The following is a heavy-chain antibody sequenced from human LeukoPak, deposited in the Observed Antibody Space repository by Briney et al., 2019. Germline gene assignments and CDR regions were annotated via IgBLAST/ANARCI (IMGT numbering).Heavy chain of an antibody. D-gene: IGHD4-11*01. J-gene: IGHJ6*02. Sequence: GRSLRLSCAASGFTFRSHGMQWVRQAPGEGLEWVGVIWYDGSKKYYADSVKGRFTISRDNSKNTLDLLMSSLRAEDTAEYYCARSNTVTSNYYYGLDVWGQGTTVTVSS. V-gene: IGHV3-33*01. CDR3: ARSNTVTSNYYYGLDV. CDR2: IWYDGSKK. CDR1: GFTFRSHG.